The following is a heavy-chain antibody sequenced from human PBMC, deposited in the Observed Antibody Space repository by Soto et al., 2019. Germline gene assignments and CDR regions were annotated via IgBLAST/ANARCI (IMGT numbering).Heavy chain of an antibody. Sequence: QITLNESGPTVVRPTETLTLTCRFSGFSLTTSGVGVGWIRQSPGKAPEWLALIYWDDDKRYSASLKSRLTITTDTSKNQVVLTVSDLDPTDTATYYCAHRVLRTVFGLVTTTAIYFDVWGQGTPVADSS. D-gene: IGHD3-3*01. V-gene: IGHV2-5*02. CDR2: IYWDDDK. CDR1: GFSLTTSGVG. J-gene: IGHJ4*02. CDR3: AHRVLRTVFGLVTTTAIYFDV.